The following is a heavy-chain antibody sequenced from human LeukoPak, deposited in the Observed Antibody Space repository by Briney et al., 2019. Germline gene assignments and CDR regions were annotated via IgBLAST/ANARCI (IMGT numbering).Heavy chain of an antibody. CDR3: AKGGDGYNYGSYFDY. D-gene: IGHD5-24*01. Sequence: GGSLRLSCAASGFTVSSNYMSWVRQAPGKGLEWVSVIYSGGSTCYADSVKGRFTISRDNSKNTLYLQMNSLRAEDTAVYYCAKGGDGYNYGSYFDYWGQGTLVTVSS. J-gene: IGHJ4*02. CDR2: IYSGGST. CDR1: GFTVSSNY. V-gene: IGHV3-66*01.